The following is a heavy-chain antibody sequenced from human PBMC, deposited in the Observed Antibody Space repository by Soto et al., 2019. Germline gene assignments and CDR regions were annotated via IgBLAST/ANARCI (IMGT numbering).Heavy chain of an antibody. D-gene: IGHD3-22*01. CDR2: INTYNGNT. Sequence: QVQLVQSGAEVKQTGASVKVSCKTSGYTFIIYGISWFRQAPGQGPEWMGWINTYNGNTNYAQNLQGRVNMTTDTSTTTVYMELRSLRSDDTAVYYCARGGAHYFDSSGRYFDFWGQGTLVTVSS. CDR3: ARGGAHYFDSSGRYFDF. J-gene: IGHJ5*01. V-gene: IGHV1-18*01. CDR1: GYTFIIYG.